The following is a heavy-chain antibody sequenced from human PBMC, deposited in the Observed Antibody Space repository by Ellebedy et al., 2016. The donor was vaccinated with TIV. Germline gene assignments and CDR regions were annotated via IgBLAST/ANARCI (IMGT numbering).Heavy chain of an antibody. CDR2: ISYDGSNK. J-gene: IGHJ4*02. Sequence: GGSLRLSCAASGFTFSSYAMHWVRQAPGKGLEWVAVISYDGSNKYYADSVKGRFTISRDESRNTVYLQLNNLTAEGTATYFCAKDTAPYFGAFDYWGQGALVTVSS. D-gene: IGHD2-21*01. V-gene: IGHV3-30-3*01. CDR1: GFTFSSYA. CDR3: AKDTAPYFGAFDY.